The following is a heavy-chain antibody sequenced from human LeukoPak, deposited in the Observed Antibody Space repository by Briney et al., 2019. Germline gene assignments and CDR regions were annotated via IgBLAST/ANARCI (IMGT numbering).Heavy chain of an antibody. CDR1: GYTLTELS. D-gene: IGHD6-19*01. CDR2: FDPEDGET. CDR3: ATYPSGGGWYGVFDY. Sequence: ASVKVSCKVSGYTLTELSMHWVRQAPGKGLEWMGGFDPEDGETIYAQKFQGRVTMTEDTSTDTAYMELSSLRSEDTAVYYCATYPSGGGWYGVFDYWGQGTLVTVSS. J-gene: IGHJ4*02. V-gene: IGHV1-24*01.